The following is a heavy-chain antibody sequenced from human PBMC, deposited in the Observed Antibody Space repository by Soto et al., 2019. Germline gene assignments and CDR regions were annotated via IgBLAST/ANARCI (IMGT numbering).Heavy chain of an antibody. J-gene: IGHJ6*02. CDR3: ARVRQVAVAGSLYYYGMDG. V-gene: IGHV4-59*01. Sequence: SETLSLTCTVSGASISSYYWNWIRQPPGKGLEWIGYMHDSGSTSYNPSLKSRVTISVDTSRNQLSLKLSSVTAADTAVYYCARVRQVAVAGSLYYYGMDGWGQGTTVNVSS. CDR2: MHDSGST. CDR1: GASISSYY. D-gene: IGHD6-19*01.